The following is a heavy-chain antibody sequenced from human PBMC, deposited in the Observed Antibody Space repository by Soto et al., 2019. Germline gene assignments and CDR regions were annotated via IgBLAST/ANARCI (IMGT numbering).Heavy chain of an antibody. CDR1: GGTFSSYA. CDR2: IIPIFGTA. CDR3: ARATASHAYTYYYDGMDV. Sequence: QVQLVQSGAEVKKPGSSVKVSCKASGGTFSSYAISWVRQAPGQGLEWMGGIIPIFGTANYAQKFQGRVTITADESTSTAYMELSSMRSEDTAVYYCARATASHAYTYYYDGMDVWGQGTTVTVSS. J-gene: IGHJ6*02. V-gene: IGHV1-69*01. D-gene: IGHD2-2*01.